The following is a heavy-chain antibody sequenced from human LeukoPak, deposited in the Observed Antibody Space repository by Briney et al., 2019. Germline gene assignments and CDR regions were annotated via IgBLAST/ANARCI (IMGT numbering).Heavy chain of an antibody. V-gene: IGHV4-59*01. D-gene: IGHD4-17*01. Sequence: TSETLSLTCTVSGGSISSYYWSWIRQPPGKGLEWIGYIYYSGSTNYNPSLKSRVTISVDTSKNQFSLKLSSVTAADTAVYYCARGGATVTSHWYFDLWGRGTLVTVSP. CDR3: ARGGATVTSHWYFDL. J-gene: IGHJ2*01. CDR1: GGSISSYY. CDR2: IYYSGST.